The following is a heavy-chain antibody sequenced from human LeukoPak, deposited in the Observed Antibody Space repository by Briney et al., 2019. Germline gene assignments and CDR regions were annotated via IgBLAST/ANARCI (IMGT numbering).Heavy chain of an antibody. CDR3: ARESRDYGDYGGDY. CDR1: GYTFTGYY. D-gene: IGHD4-17*01. CDR2: MNPNSGNT. Sequence: ASVKVSCKASGYTFTGYYIHWVRQAPGQGPEWMGWMNPNSGNTGYAQKFQGRVTMTRNTSISTAYMELSSLRSEDTAVYYCARESRDYGDYGGDYWGQGTLVTVSS. V-gene: IGHV1-8*02. J-gene: IGHJ4*02.